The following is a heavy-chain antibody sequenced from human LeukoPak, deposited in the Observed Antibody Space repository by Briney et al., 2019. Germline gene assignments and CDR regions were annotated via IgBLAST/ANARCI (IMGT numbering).Heavy chain of an antibody. J-gene: IGHJ5*02. CDR3: ARETEQWLATFDP. CDR2: IYYSGST. Sequence: SETLSLTCTVSGGSISSYYWSWIRQPPGKGLEWIGYIYYSGSTNYNPSLKSRVTISVDTSKNQFSLKLSSVTAADTAVYYCARETEQWLATFDPWGQGTLVTVSS. CDR1: GGSISSYY. D-gene: IGHD6-19*01. V-gene: IGHV4-59*01.